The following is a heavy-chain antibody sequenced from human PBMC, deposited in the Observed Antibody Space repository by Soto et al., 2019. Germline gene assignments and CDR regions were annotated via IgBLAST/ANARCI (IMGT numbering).Heavy chain of an antibody. J-gene: IGHJ4*02. CDR1: GFTFSSFA. CDR2: VRSTDETA. CDR3: AKVRYRSWYFDN. Sequence: DVNLLESGGTLVQPGGSLTISCAASGFTFSSFAMSWVRQAPGKGLEWVSTVRSTDETASYAASVKGRFTVSRDNSNSTLFLHMNRLRVDDTALYFCAKVRYRSWYFDNWGQGTLVTVSS. D-gene: IGHD6-13*01. V-gene: IGHV3-23*01.